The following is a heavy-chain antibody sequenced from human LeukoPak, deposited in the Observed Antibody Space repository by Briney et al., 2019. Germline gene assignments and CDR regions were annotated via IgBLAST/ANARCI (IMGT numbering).Heavy chain of an antibody. V-gene: IGHV4-39*01. Sequence: PSETLSLTCTVSGGSISSSSYYWGWIRQPPGKGLEWIGSIYYSGSTYYNPSLKSRVTISVDTSKNQFSLKLSSVTAADTAVYYCASLYYDFWSGSYYFDYWGQGTLVTVSS. CDR3: ASLYYDFWSGSYYFDY. CDR1: GGSISSSSYY. J-gene: IGHJ4*02. CDR2: IYYSGST. D-gene: IGHD3-3*01.